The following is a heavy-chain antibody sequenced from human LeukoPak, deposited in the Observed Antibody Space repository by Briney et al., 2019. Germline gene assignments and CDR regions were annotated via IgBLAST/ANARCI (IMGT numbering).Heavy chain of an antibody. Sequence: RASVKVSCKASGYTFTSYDINWVRQATGQGLEWMGWMNPNSGNTGYAQKFQGRVTMTGNTSISTAYMELSSLRSEDTAVYYCARGRRRASMIVVVITKDYYYGMDVWGQGTTVTVSS. J-gene: IGHJ6*02. CDR1: GYTFTSYD. V-gene: IGHV1-8*01. CDR2: MNPNSGNT. CDR3: ARGRRRASMIVVVITKDYYYGMDV. D-gene: IGHD3-22*01.